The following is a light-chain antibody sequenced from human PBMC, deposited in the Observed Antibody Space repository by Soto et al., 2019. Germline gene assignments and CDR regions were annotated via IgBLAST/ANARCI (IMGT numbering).Light chain of an antibody. CDR1: SSSIGAGYD. CDR2: GNN. V-gene: IGLV1-40*01. Sequence: QSVLTQPPSVSGAPGQRVTISCTGSSSSIGAGYDVHWYRQLPGTAPKLLVYGNNNRPSGVPARFSASKSGTSASLAITGLQAEDEADYHCQSYDNSLSGWVFGGGTKVTVL. J-gene: IGLJ3*02. CDR3: QSYDNSLSGWV.